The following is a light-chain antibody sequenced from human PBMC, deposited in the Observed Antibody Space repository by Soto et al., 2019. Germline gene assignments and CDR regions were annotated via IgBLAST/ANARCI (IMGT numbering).Light chain of an antibody. V-gene: IGKV3-11*01. CDR1: QGIRNY. CDR3: QQRSNWPA. J-gene: IGKJ1*01. Sequence: EVVLTQSPATLSLSPGERATLSCRSRQGIRNYLAWYQQKPGQAPRLLIYDASNRATGIPARFSGSGSGTDFTLTISSLEPEDFAVYYCQQRSNWPAFGHGTKVEIK. CDR2: DAS.